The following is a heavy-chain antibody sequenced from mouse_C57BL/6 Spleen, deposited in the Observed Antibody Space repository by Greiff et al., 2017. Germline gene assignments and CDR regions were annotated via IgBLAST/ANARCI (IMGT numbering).Heavy chain of an antibody. V-gene: IGHV3-8*01. J-gene: IGHJ1*03. CDR3: ASSYGYEYFDV. CDR2: ISYSGST. Sequence: EVQLQESGPGLAKPSQTLSLTCSVTGYSIPSDYWNWIRKFPGNKLEYMGYISYSGSTYYNPSLKSRISITRDTSKNQYYLQLNAVTTEDTATYYCASSYGYEYFDVWGTGTTVTVSS. D-gene: IGHD2-2*01. CDR1: GYSIPSDY.